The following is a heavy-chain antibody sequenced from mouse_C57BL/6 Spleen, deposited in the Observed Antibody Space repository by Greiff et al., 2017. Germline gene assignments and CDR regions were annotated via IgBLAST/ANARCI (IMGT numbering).Heavy chain of an antibody. V-gene: IGHV1-55*01. D-gene: IGHD2-4*01. CDR2: IYPRDGST. CDR3: ARGYDYDLLGFAY. CDR1: GYTFTSYW. Sequence: QVHVKQPGAELVKPGASVKMSCKASGYTFTSYWITWVKQRPGQGLEWIGYIYPRDGSTKYNEKFKGKATLTADKSSSTAYMQLNSLTSEDSAVYFCARGYDYDLLGFAYWGQGTLVTVSA. J-gene: IGHJ3*01.